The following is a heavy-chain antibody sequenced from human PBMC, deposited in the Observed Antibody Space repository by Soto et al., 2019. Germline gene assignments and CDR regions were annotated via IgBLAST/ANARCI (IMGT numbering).Heavy chain of an antibody. CDR2: IYYSGST. CDR3: ARTYYYDSSGFDY. CDR1: GGSISSYY. V-gene: IGHV4-59*01. J-gene: IGHJ4*02. Sequence: LSLTCTVSGGSISSYYWSWIRQPPGKGLEWIGYIYYSGSTNYNPSLKSRVTISVDTSKNQFSLKLSSVTAADTAVYYCARTYYYDSSGFDYGGQGTLVTVSS. D-gene: IGHD3-22*01.